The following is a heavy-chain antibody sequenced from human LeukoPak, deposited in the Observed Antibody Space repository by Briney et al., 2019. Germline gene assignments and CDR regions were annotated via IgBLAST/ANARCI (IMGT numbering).Heavy chain of an antibody. CDR2: IKSDGRT. Sequence: GGSLRLSCAASGFTLSSYWMHWVRQAPGKGLVWVSRIKSDGRTSYADSVKGRFTISRDNAKNTVSLQMNSLRAEDTGVYYCARAPSEIGGYYPEYFRHWGQGTLVIVSS. CDR1: GFTLSSYW. D-gene: IGHD3-22*01. J-gene: IGHJ1*01. V-gene: IGHV3-74*01. CDR3: ARAPSEIGGYYPEYFRH.